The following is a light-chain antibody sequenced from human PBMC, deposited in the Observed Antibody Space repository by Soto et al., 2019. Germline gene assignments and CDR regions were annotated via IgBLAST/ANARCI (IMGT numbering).Light chain of an antibody. CDR1: HIIDTY. CDR2: DAS. J-gene: IGKJ2*01. CDR3: QQRSRWPLT. V-gene: IGKV3-11*01. Sequence: ELVLTQSPASLSLSPGERATLSCRASHIIDTYLAWYQHKPGQAPRLLIYDASNRATGIPARFRGSGSGTDFTLTISSLEPEDFAVYYCQQRSRWPLTFGQGTKLEIK.